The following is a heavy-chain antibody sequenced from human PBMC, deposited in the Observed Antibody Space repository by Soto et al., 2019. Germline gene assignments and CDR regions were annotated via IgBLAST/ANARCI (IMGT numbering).Heavy chain of an antibody. V-gene: IGHV3-23*01. J-gene: IGHJ4*02. Sequence: GSLRLSCAASGFTFSSYAMSWVRQAPGKGLEWVSAISGSGGSTYYADSVKGRFTISRDNSKNTLYLQMNSLRAEDTAVYYCATSLSYGDYLTTTFYFDYWGQGTLVTVSS. D-gene: IGHD4-17*01. CDR1: GFTFSSYA. CDR2: ISGSGGST. CDR3: ATSLSYGDYLTTTFYFDY.